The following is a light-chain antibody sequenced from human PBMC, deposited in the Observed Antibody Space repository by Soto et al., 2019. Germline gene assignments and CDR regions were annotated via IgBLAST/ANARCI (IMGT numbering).Light chain of an antibody. CDR1: KLGDKY. V-gene: IGLV3-1*01. J-gene: IGLJ2*01. CDR3: QAWDSSTTVI. CDR2: EDN. Sequence: SYELTQPSSVSVSPGQTVSITCSGDKLGDKYVCWYQQKPGRSPVLVIYEDNKRPSGIPERFSGSNSGNTATLTISGTQAMDEADYYCQAWDSSTTVIFGGGTKLTVL.